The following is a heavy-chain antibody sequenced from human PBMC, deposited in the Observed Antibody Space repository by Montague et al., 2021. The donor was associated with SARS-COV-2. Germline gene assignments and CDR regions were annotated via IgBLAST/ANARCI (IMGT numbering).Heavy chain of an antibody. J-gene: IGHJ6*02. Sequence: SETLSLTCTVSGGSISNYYWNWIRQPPGKGLEWIGYIYYSGNSNYNPSLKSRVNISVDTSNNLVSLRLNSVTAADTAVYYCARGPPGGVYYYYSMDVWGQGTTVTVSS. V-gene: IGHV4-59*01. D-gene: IGHD3-16*01. CDR1: GGSISNYY. CDR2: IYYSGNS. CDR3: ARGPPGGVYYYYSMDV.